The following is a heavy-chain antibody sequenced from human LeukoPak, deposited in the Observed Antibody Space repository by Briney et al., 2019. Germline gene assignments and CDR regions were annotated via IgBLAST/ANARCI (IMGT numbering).Heavy chain of an antibody. J-gene: IGHJ4*02. Sequence: PGGSLRLSCAASGFTFSSYGMSWVRQAPGKGLEWVSAISGSGGSTYYADSVKGRFTISRDNSKNTLYLQMNSLRDDDTAVYYCAKRLRDGYNSPIDYWGQGILVTVSS. CDR3: AKRLRDGYNSPIDY. CDR2: ISGSGGST. V-gene: IGHV3-23*01. D-gene: IGHD5-24*01. CDR1: GFTFSSYG.